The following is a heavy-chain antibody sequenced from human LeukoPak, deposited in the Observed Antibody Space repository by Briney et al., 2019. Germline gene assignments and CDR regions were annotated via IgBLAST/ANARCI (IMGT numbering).Heavy chain of an antibody. J-gene: IGHJ5*02. D-gene: IGHD3-10*01. V-gene: IGHV3-21*01. CDR1: GFTFSSYS. CDR2: ISSSSSYI. Sequence: GGSLRLSCAASGFTFSSYSMNWVRQAPGKGLEWVSSISSSSSYIYYADSVKGRFTISRDNAKNSLCLQMNSLRAEDTAVYYCARDMVRGVTTTVNWFDPWGQGTLVTVSS. CDR3: ARDMVRGVTTTVNWFDP.